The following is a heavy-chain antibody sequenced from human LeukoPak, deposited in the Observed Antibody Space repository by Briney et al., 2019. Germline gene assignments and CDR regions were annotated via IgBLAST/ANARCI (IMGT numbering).Heavy chain of an antibody. CDR1: GYTLTELS. D-gene: IGHD6-13*01. CDR3: ARSAEQQLARTWFDP. CDR2: FDPEDGET. Sequence: ASVKVSCKVSGYTLTELSMHWVRQAPGKGLEWMGGFDPEDGETIYAQKFQGRVTMTEDTSTDTAYMELSRLRSDDTAVYYCARSAEQQLARTWFDPWGQGTLVTVSS. V-gene: IGHV1-24*01. J-gene: IGHJ5*02.